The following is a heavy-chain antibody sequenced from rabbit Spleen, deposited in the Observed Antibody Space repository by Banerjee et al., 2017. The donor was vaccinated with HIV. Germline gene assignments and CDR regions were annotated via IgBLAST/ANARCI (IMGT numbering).Heavy chain of an antibody. CDR3: VRDLGYDDLSEKGYFNL. V-gene: IGHV1S47*01. Sequence: QEQLVESGGGLVQPGGSLKLSCKASGFDFSVYGLSWVRQAPGKGLEWIGYIDPIFGRTYYASWVNGRFTISSHNAQNTLYLQLNSLTAADTATYFCVRDLGYDDLSEKGYFNLWGPGTLVTVS. D-gene: IGHD2-1*01. CDR2: IDPIFGRT. J-gene: IGHJ4*01. CDR1: GFDFSVYG.